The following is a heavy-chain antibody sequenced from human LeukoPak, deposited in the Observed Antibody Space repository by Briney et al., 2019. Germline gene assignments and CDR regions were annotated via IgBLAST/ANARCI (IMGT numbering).Heavy chain of an antibody. CDR1: GFTFSSYS. CDR2: ISSSSSYI. CDR3: ARIAVAGTGKGNY. D-gene: IGHD6-19*01. J-gene: IGHJ4*02. Sequence: GGSLRLSCAASGFTFSSYSMNWVPQAPGKGLEWVSSISSSSSYIYYADSVKGRFTISKDNAKTSLYLQMNSLRAEDTAVYYCARIAVAGTGKGNYWGQGTLVTVSS. V-gene: IGHV3-21*01.